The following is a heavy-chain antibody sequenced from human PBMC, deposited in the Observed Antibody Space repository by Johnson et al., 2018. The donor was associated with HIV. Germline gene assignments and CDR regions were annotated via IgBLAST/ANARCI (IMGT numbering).Heavy chain of an antibody. J-gene: IGHJ3*02. CDR1: GFTFSSYG. D-gene: IGHD3-3*01. CDR2: ISFAGVKK. CDR3: AKQLYDLNYDFWSGYPI. Sequence: QVQLVESGGGVVQPGRSLRLSCAASGFTFSSYGMAWVRQAPGKGLEWVTVISFAGVKKYYADSVKGRFTISRDNSKNTLYLQMNSLRAEDTAVYYCAKQLYDLNYDFWSGYPIWGQGTMVTVSS. V-gene: IGHV3-30*18.